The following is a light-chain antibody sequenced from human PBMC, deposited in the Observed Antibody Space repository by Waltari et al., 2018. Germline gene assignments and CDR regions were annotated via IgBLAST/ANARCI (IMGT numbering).Light chain of an antibody. CDR3: QNHERLPAT. V-gene: IGKV3-20*01. Sequence: EVVLTQFPGILSLSPGERATLFCRASQSVSTFLAWYQQKAGQAPRLLIYGASSRATGIPDRFSGSGSGTDFSLTISRLEPEDFAVYYCQNHERLPATFGQGTKVEIK. J-gene: IGKJ1*01. CDR2: GAS. CDR1: QSVSTF.